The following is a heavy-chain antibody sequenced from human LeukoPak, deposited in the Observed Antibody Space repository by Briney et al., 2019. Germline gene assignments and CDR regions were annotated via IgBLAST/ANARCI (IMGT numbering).Heavy chain of an antibody. V-gene: IGHV4-39*01. J-gene: IGHJ4*02. CDR1: GGSISSSSYY. CDR2: IYYSGST. D-gene: IGHD5-18*01. Sequence: SETLSLTCTVSGGSISSSSYYWGWIRQPPGKGLEWIGNIYYSGSTYYNPSLKSRVTISVDTSKNQFSLKLSSVTAADTAVYFCARRDGYSYGLFDYWGQGTLVTVSS. CDR3: ARRDGYSYGLFDY.